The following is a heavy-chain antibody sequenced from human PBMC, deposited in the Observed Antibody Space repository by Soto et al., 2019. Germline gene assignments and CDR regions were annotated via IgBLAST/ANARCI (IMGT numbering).Heavy chain of an antibody. J-gene: IGHJ4*02. D-gene: IGHD3-10*01. V-gene: IGHV4-34*01. CDR3: ARGNYYGSGSYDY. CDR1: GGSFSGYY. Sequence: QVQLQQWGAGLLKPSETLSLTCAVYGGSFSGYYWSWIRQPPGKGLEWIGEINHSGSTNYNPSLKSRVTISVDTSQNQFSLKLSAVTAADTAVYYCARGNYYGSGSYDYWGQGTLVTVSS. CDR2: INHSGST.